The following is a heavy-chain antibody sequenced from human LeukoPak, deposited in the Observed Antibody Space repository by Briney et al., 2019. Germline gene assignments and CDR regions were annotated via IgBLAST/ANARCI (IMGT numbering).Heavy chain of an antibody. CDR3: ARDSNYDFWSGYYSSRGY. J-gene: IGHJ4*02. Sequence: GGSLRLSCAASGFTFSSYWMSWVRQAPGKGLEWVANIKQDGSEKYYVDSVKGRFTISRDNAKNSLYLQMNSPRAEDTAVYYCARDSNYDFWSGYYSSRGYWGQGTLVTVSS. D-gene: IGHD3-3*01. CDR1: GFTFSSYW. CDR2: IKQDGSEK. V-gene: IGHV3-7*01.